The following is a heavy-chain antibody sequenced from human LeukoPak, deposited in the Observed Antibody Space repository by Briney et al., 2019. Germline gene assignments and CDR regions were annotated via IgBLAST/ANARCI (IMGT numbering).Heavy chain of an antibody. D-gene: IGHD3-22*01. Sequence: GGSLRLSCAASGFTVSSNYMSWVRQAPGKGLEWVSVIYSGGSTYYADSVKGRFTISRDSSKNTLYLQMNSLRSEDTAVYYCARTRYDSSGYYHSAPFDYWGRGTLVTVSS. V-gene: IGHV3-66*02. CDR1: GFTVSSNY. J-gene: IGHJ4*02. CDR3: ARTRYDSSGYYHSAPFDY. CDR2: IYSGGST.